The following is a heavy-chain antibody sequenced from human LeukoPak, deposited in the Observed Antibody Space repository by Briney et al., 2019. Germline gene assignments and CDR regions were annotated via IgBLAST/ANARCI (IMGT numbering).Heavy chain of an antibody. CDR3: VRGGLYHYSGTSGDY. CDR1: GFTFSAYW. V-gene: IGHV3-7*01. D-gene: IGHD1-26*01. CDR2: VNQGGSET. Sequence: GGSLRLSCAASGFTFSAYWMTWVRQAPGKGLEWVANVNQGGSETYYVDSVKGRFTISRDNAKNSLYLQMNSLRAEGTAVYYCVRGGLYHYSGTSGDYWGQGTLVTVSS. J-gene: IGHJ4*02.